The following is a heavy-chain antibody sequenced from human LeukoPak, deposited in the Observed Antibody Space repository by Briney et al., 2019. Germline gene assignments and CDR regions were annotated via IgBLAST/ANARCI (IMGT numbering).Heavy chain of an antibody. J-gene: IGHJ6*02. D-gene: IGHD3-3*01. CDR3: ARECYDFWSGYYYYYGMDV. CDR2: IYTSGST. V-gene: IGHV4-4*07. CDR1: GGSISSYY. Sequence: SETLSLTCTVSGGSISSYYWSWIRQPAGKGLEWIGRIYTSGSTNYNPSLKSRVTMSVDTSKNQSSLKLSSVTAADTAVYYCARECYDFWSGYYYYYGMDVWGQGTTVTVSS.